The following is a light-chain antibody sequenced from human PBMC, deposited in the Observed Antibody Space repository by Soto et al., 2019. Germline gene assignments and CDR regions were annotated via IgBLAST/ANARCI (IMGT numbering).Light chain of an antibody. V-gene: IGKV3-20*01. CDR2: GAS. CDR3: QQYYRSRT. Sequence: ENVLTQSPGTLSLSPGERATLSCRASQSVDSNYLAWYQQKPGQAPRLLIYGASIRASGGPDRFSGSGSGTDFTLTISRLQPEDFAVYYCQQYYRSRTFGQGTRLET. J-gene: IGKJ5*01. CDR1: QSVDSNY.